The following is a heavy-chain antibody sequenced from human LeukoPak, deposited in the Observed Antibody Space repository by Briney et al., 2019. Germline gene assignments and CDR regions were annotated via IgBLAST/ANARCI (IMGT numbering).Heavy chain of an antibody. CDR1: GGSISSYY. D-gene: IGHD3-10*01. CDR3: ASPMTFMVRGLHGIDGFDI. J-gene: IGHJ3*02. CDR2: IQHSGGT. V-gene: IGHV4-59*12. Sequence: SETLSLTCTVPGGSISSYYWSWIRQPPGKGPEWIGHIQHSGGTHYNSSLKSRVTISADRSKNQFSLKLNSVTAADTAVYYCASPMTFMVRGLHGIDGFDIWGQGTMVTVSS.